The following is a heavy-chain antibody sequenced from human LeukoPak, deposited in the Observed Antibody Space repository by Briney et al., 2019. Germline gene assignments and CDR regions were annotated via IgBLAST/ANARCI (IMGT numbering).Heavy chain of an antibody. CDR2: IRSKANSYAT. D-gene: IGHD6-13*01. J-gene: IGHJ5*02. CDR3: TRHRYSSSSSHWFDP. Sequence: PGGSLRLSCAASGFTFSGSAMHWVRQASGKGLEWVGRIRSKANSYATAYAASVKGRFTISRDDSKNTVYLQMNSLNTEDTAVYYCTRHRYSSSSSHWFDPWGQGTLVTVSS. CDR1: GFTFSGSA. V-gene: IGHV3-73*01.